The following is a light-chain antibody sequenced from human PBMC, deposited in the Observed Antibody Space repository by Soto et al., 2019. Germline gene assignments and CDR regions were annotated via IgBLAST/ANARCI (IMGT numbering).Light chain of an antibody. V-gene: IGKV3-20*01. J-gene: IGKJ1*01. Sequence: DIVLTQSPATLSLSPGERATLYCGASQRVSSSYLAWYQQKPGQAPRLLIYGASSRATGIPDRFSGSGSGTDFTLTISRLEPEDFAVYYCQQYGSSLRTFGQGTKVDIK. CDR2: GAS. CDR1: QRVSSSY. CDR3: QQYGSSLRT.